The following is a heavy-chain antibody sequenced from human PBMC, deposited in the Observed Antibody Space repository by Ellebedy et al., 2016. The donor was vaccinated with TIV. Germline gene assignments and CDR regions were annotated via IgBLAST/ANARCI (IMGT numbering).Heavy chain of an antibody. Sequence: AASVKVSCKASGYSFTSYGFSWVRQAPGQGLQWMGWISGYNDNTDYAQKVQDRVTMTTDESTSTGYMELRNLRSDDTAVYYCAKLRVVVDEGVFWGQGTLVTVSS. J-gene: IGHJ4*02. CDR3: AKLRVVVDEGVF. V-gene: IGHV1-18*04. D-gene: IGHD2-15*01. CDR1: GYSFTSYG. CDR2: ISGYNDNT.